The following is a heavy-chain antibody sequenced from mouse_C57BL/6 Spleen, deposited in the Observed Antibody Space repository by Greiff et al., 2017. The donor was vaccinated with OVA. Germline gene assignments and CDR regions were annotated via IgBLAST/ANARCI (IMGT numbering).Heavy chain of an antibody. V-gene: IGHV1-18*01. D-gene: IGHD1-1*01. CDR1: GYTFTDYN. Sequence: EVKLMESGPELVKPGASVKIPCKASGYTFTDYNMDWVKQSHGKSLEWIGDINPNNGGTIYNQKFKGKATLTVDKSSSTAYMELRSLTSEDTAVYYCARRGYGSSYGFAYWGQGTLVTVSA. CDR2: INPNNGGT. CDR3: ARRGYGSSYGFAY. J-gene: IGHJ3*01.